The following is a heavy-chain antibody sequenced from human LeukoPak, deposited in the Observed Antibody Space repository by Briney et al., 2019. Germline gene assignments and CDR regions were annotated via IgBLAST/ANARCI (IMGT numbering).Heavy chain of an antibody. CDR2: ITSSGDTI. V-gene: IGHV3-11*01. Sequence: GGSLRLSCAASGFTFSDYYMSWIRQVPGKGLEWVSYITSSGDTIYYADSVKGRFTISRDIPENSVYLQMNSLRAEDTAVYYCAREGGNWGEGYFDYWGQRTLVTVSS. CDR3: AREGGNWGEGYFDY. CDR1: GFTFSDYY. J-gene: IGHJ4*02. D-gene: IGHD7-27*01.